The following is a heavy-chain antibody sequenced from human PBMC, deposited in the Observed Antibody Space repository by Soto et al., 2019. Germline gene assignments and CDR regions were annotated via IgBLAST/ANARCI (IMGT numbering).Heavy chain of an antibody. D-gene: IGHD3-3*01. Sequence: QITLKESGPTLVRPTQTLTLTCSFSGFSLKTIGVSVGWIRQPPGKALEWLALTYWDDDQRYSPSLKTRLTVTKDTSKNQVVLAMTIMDPVDTGTYYCARSTSENFWSGPFDYWGPGIVVTVSS. CDR1: GFSLKTIGVS. CDR3: ARSTSENFWSGPFDY. J-gene: IGHJ4*02. CDR2: TYWDDDQ. V-gene: IGHV2-5*02.